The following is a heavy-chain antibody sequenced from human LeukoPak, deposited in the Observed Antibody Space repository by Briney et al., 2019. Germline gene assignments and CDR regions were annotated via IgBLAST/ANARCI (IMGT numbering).Heavy chain of an antibody. J-gene: IGHJ4*02. D-gene: IGHD2-21*02. CDR3: AKDHPHIVVVTAMAHVDY. V-gene: IGHV3-23*01. CDR2: FSGGGDS. Sequence: GGSLSLSCAASGLTSGIYAMSWVRQAPGKGLEWVSAFSGGGDSFYADSVRGRFSISADRSRNILYLLMNSLRVEDTAVYYCAKDHPHIVVVTAMAHVDYWGQGTLVTVSS. CDR1: GLTSGIYA.